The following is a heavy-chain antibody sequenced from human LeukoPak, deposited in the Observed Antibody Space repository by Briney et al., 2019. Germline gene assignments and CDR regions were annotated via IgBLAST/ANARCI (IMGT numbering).Heavy chain of an antibody. V-gene: IGHV4-39*07. Sequence: NPSETLSLTCTVSGGSISSSSYYWGWIRQPPGKGLEWIGSIYYSGSTYYNPSLKSRVTMSLDTSNKQFSLKLTSVTAADTAVYYCAREARWYHSGSYYFDYWGQGMLVTVSS. J-gene: IGHJ4*02. D-gene: IGHD3-10*01. CDR1: GGSISSSSYY. CDR3: AREARWYHSGSYYFDY. CDR2: IYYSGST.